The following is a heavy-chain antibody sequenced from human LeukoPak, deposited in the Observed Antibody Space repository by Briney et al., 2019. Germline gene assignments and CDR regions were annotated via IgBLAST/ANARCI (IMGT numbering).Heavy chain of an antibody. V-gene: IGHV1-69*13. J-gene: IGHJ3*02. CDR2: IIPIFGTA. CDR3: ARQGALASDAFDI. Sequence: SVKVSCKXSGGTFSSYAISWVRQAPGQGLEWMGGIIPIFGTANYAQKFQGRVTITADESTSTAYMELSSLRSEDTAVYYCARQGALASDAFDIWGQGTMVTVSS. CDR1: GGTFSSYA.